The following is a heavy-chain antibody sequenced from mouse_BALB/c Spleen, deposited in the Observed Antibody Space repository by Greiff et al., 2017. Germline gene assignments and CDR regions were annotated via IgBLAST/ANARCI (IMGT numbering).Heavy chain of an antibody. V-gene: IGHV6-6*02. J-gene: IGHJ4*01. Sequence: EVQLVESGGGLVQPGGSMKLSCVASGFTFSNYWMNWVRQSPEKGLEWVAEIRLKSNNYATHYAESVKGRFTISRDDSKSSVYLQMNNLRAEDTGIYYCTRSLYYYGSSLYAMDYWGQGTSVTVSS. D-gene: IGHD1-1*01. CDR2: IRLKSNNYAT. CDR3: TRSLYYYGSSLYAMDY. CDR1: GFTFSNYW.